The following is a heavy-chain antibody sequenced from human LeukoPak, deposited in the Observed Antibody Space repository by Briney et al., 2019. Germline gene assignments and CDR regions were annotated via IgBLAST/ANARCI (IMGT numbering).Heavy chain of an antibody. J-gene: IGHJ4*02. V-gene: IGHV1-18*01. D-gene: IGHD3-10*01. CDR2: ISAYNGNT. CDR3: ARAPRLLWFGKLPPNFDY. CDR1: GYTFTSYG. Sequence: ASVKVSCKASGYTFTSYGISWVRQAPGQGLEWMGWISAYNGNTNYAQKLQGRVTMTTDTSTSTAYMELRSLRSDDTAVYYCARAPRLLWFGKLPPNFDYWGQGTLVTVSS.